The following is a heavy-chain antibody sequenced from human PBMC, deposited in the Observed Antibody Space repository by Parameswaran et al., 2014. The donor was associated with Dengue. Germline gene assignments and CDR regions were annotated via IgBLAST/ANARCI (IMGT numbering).Heavy chain of an antibody. CDR3: ARPHSANTGFHLPLDY. Sequence: VRQMPGKGLEWLSGINWNGGDISYADSVKGRFTISRDNAKNSLYLQLNSLRAEDTAFYHCARPHSANTGFHLPLDYWGQGTLVTVSS. V-gene: IGHV3-20*01. CDR2: INWNGGDI. D-gene: IGHD2-8*02. J-gene: IGHJ4*02.